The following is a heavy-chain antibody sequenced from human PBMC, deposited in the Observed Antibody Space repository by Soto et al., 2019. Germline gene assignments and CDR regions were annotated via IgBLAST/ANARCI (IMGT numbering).Heavy chain of an antibody. D-gene: IGHD5-12*01. V-gene: IGHV1-46*01. CDR3: AREGDGYNLGPSVDFDY. Sequence: QVQLVQSGAEVKKPGASVKVSCKASGYTFTTYYMHWVRQAPGQGLEWMGVINPSGGSTSYAQKFQGRVTVTRDTSTRTLYMELSSLRSEDTAVYYCAREGDGYNLGPSVDFDYWGQGTLVNVSS. J-gene: IGHJ4*02. CDR1: GYTFTTYY. CDR2: INPSGGST.